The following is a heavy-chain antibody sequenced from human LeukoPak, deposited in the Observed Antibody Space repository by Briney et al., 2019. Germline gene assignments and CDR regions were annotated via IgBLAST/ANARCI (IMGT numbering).Heavy chain of an antibody. Sequence: PSASVKVSCKASGGTFSSYAISWVRQAPGQGLEWMGGIIPIFGTANYAQKFQGRVTITADKSTSTAYVELSSLRSEDTAVYYCAREGRGSGFEYFQHWGQGTLVTVSS. D-gene: IGHD6-19*01. V-gene: IGHV1-69*06. J-gene: IGHJ1*01. CDR2: IIPIFGTA. CDR3: AREGRGSGFEYFQH. CDR1: GGTFSSYA.